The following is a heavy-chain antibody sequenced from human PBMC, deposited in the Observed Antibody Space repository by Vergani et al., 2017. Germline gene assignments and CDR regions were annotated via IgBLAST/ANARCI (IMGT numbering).Heavy chain of an antibody. CDR2: ISSSGSP. D-gene: IGHD2-21*02. Sequence: QLQLQESGPGLVKPSETLSLSFRVSGDSIRRSHYYWGFIRQPPGKGLEWIGSISSSGSPYYNPTLKSRLAFSVDTSKNLFSLRLKSVTATDTGMYYCARPVGPSDIADGYHVWGQGTMVTVS. J-gene: IGHJ3*01. CDR3: ARPVGPSDIADGYHV. V-gene: IGHV4-39*02. CDR1: GDSIRRSHYY.